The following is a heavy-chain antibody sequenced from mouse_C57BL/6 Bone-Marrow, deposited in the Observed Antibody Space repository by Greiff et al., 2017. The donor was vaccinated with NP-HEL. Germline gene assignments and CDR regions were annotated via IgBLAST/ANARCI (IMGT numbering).Heavy chain of an antibody. V-gene: IGHV3-1*01. J-gene: IGHJ3*01. D-gene: IGHD2-5*01. Sequence: EVKVEESGPGMVKPSQSLSLTCTVTGYSITSGYDWHWIRHFPGNKLEWMGYIRYSGSTNYNPSLKSRISITHDTSKNHFFLKLNSVTTEDTATYYCARAYYSKGGFAYWGQGTLVTVSA. CDR2: IRYSGST. CDR1: GYSITSGYD. CDR3: ARAYYSKGGFAY.